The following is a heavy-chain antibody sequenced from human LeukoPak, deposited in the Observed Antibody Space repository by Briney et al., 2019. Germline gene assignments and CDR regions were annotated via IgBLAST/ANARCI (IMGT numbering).Heavy chain of an antibody. J-gene: IGHJ3*01. CDR2: ISSRGRTI. CDR3: VRGTGAFDV. Sequence: GGSLRLSCAASGFIFSSYDFNWVRQAPGKGLEWVSYISSRGRTIYYADSVKGRFTISRDNAQKSLYLQINSLRGDDTALYYCVRGTGAFDVWGQGTMVTVSS. V-gene: IGHV3-48*04. D-gene: IGHD3-10*01. CDR1: GFIFSSYD.